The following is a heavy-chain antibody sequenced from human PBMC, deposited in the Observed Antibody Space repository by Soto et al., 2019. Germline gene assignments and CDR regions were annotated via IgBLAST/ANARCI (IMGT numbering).Heavy chain of an antibody. D-gene: IGHD1-7*01. J-gene: IGHJ5*02. CDR1: GYTFTSYA. V-gene: IGHV1-3*01. CDR2: INAGNGNT. CDR3: ARGAGITGTTGYNRFVR. Sequence: AAVKVYCKASGYTFTSYAMHWVRQAPGQRLEWMGWINAGNGNTKYSQKFQGRVTITRDTSASTAYMELSSLRSEDTAVYYCARGAGITGTTGYNRFVRWGQGTLGTVSS.